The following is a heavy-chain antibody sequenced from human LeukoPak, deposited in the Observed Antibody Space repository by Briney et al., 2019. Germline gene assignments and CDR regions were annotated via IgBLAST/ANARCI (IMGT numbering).Heavy chain of an antibody. J-gene: IGHJ6*02. Sequence: GTSVKVSCKASGFTFTSSAVQWVRQARGQRLEWIGWIVVASGNTNYAQKFQERVTITRDMSTSTAYMELSSLRSEDTAVYYCAAGIEKDYVGYYYYYYGMDVWGQGTTVTVSS. D-gene: IGHD4-17*01. CDR1: GFTFTSSA. CDR3: AAGIEKDYVGYYYYYYGMDV. V-gene: IGHV1-58*01. CDR2: IVVASGNT.